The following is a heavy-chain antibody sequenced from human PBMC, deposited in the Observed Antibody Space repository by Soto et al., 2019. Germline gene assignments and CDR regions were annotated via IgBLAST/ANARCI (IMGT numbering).Heavy chain of an antibody. J-gene: IGHJ3*02. CDR2: ISSSSSYI. CDR3: TRAGPVVVVAAHDAFDI. CDR1: GFTFSSYS. D-gene: IGHD2-15*01. Sequence: GGSLRLSCAASGFTFSSYSMNWVRQAPGKGLEWVSSISSSSSYIYYADSVKGRFTISRDNAKNSLYLQMNSLRAEDTAVYYCTRAGPVVVVAAHDAFDIWGQGTMVTVSS. V-gene: IGHV3-21*01.